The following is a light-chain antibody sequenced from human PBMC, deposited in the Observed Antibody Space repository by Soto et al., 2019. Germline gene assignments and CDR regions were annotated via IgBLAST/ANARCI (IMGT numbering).Light chain of an antibody. CDR1: SSDVGGYNY. Sequence: QSALTQPASVSGSPGQSITISCTGTSSDVGGYNYVSWYQQHTGKAPKLMIYDVSNRHSGVSNRFSGSKSANTASLTISGLQAEDEADYYCSSYTGSSTYVVFGGGTKLTV. CDR3: SSYTGSSTYVV. J-gene: IGLJ2*01. V-gene: IGLV2-14*01. CDR2: DVS.